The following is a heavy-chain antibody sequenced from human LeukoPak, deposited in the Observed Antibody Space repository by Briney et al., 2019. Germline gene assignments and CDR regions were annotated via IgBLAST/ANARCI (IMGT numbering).Heavy chain of an antibody. D-gene: IGHD6-13*01. CDR1: GFTFSSYW. CDR3: GRRGSTSWYVY. CDR2: IKQDGSEK. J-gene: IGHJ4*02. Sequence: GGSLRLSCAASGFTFSSYWMSWVRQAPGKGLEWVASIKQDGSEKYYVDSVKSRFTISRDNAKNSVYLQMNSLRAEDTAVYYCGRRGSTSWYVYWGQGTLVTVSS. V-gene: IGHV3-7*01.